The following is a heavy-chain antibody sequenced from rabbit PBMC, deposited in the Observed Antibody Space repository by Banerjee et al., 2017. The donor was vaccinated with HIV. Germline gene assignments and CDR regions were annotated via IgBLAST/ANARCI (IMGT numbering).Heavy chain of an antibody. Sequence: QSLEESGGDLVKPGASLTLTCKASGFSFNNKYVMCWVRQAPGKGLEWIACINTSSGNTVYANWAKGRFTISKTSSTTVTLQMTSLTAADTSTYFCARGVSTSGRGYGLWGPGTLVTVS. CDR1: GFSFNNKYV. V-gene: IGHV1S40*01. D-gene: IGHD4-1*01. CDR2: INTSSGNT. CDR3: ARGVSTSGRGYGL. J-gene: IGHJ4*01.